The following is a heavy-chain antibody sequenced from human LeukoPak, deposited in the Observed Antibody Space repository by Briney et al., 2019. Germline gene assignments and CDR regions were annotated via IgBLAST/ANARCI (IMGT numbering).Heavy chain of an antibody. CDR3: ARDPVDGYNLFDY. V-gene: IGHV1-2*02. Sequence: GASVKVSCKASGYTLIDYHMHWVRQAPGQGLEWMGWIMSNSGGINYAQEFQGRVTMTRDTSSSTVYMELSSLRSDDTAIYYCARDPVDGYNLFDYWGQGTLATVSS. CDR2: IMSNSGGI. J-gene: IGHJ4*02. CDR1: GYTLIDYH. D-gene: IGHD5-24*01.